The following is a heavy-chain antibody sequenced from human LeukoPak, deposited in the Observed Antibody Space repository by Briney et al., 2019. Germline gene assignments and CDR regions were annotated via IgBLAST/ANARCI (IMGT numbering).Heavy chain of an antibody. Sequence: GRSLRLSCAASGFTFSIYSMNCVRQAPGKGLEWVSSISSSSSYIYYADSVKGRFTISRDNSKNTLYLQMNSLRAEDTAVYYCARSYGSGSYREDAFDIWGQGTMVTVSS. D-gene: IGHD3-10*01. J-gene: IGHJ3*02. CDR3: ARSYGSGSYREDAFDI. V-gene: IGHV3-21*01. CDR1: GFTFSIYS. CDR2: ISSSSSYI.